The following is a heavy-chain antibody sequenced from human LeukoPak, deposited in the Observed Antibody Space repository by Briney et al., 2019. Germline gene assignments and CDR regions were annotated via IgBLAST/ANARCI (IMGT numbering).Heavy chain of an antibody. V-gene: IGHV4-34*01. CDR3: ARLRPPSYYYGSGSYQYYFDY. J-gene: IGHJ4*02. CDR1: GGSFSGYY. D-gene: IGHD3-10*01. CDR2: INHSGST. Sequence: SETLSLTCAVYGGSFSGYYWSWIRRPPGKGLEWIGEINHSGSTNYNPSLRSRVTISVDTSKNQFSLKLSSVTAADTAVYYCARLRPPSYYYGSGSYQYYFDYWGQGTLVTVSS.